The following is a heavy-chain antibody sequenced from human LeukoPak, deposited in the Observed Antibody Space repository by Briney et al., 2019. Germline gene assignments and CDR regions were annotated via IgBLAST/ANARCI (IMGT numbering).Heavy chain of an antibody. CDR1: GFTFSSYA. Sequence: PGGSLRLSCAASGFTFSSYAMSWVRQAPGKGLEWVSAISGSGGSTYYADSVKGRFTISRDNSKNTLYLQMNSLRAEDTAVYYCAKDMDVTTIVVVITAFDYWGQGTLVTVSS. J-gene: IGHJ4*02. V-gene: IGHV3-23*01. D-gene: IGHD3-22*01. CDR2: ISGSGGST. CDR3: AKDMDVTTIVVVITAFDY.